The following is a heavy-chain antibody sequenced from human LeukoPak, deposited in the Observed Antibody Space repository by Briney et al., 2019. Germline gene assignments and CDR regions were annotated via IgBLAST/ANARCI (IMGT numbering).Heavy chain of an antibody. CDR3: ARDAGQNVLRYFDWFPDAFEI. J-gene: IGHJ3*02. CDR1: GYTLTELS. D-gene: IGHD3-9*01. CDR2: FDPEDGET. V-gene: IGHV1-24*01. Sequence: GASVKVSCKVSGYTLTELSMHWVRQAPGKGLEWMGGFDPEDGETIYAQKLQGRVTMTTDTSTSTAYMELRSLRSDDTAVYYCARDAGQNVLRYFDWFPDAFEIWGQGTMVTVSS.